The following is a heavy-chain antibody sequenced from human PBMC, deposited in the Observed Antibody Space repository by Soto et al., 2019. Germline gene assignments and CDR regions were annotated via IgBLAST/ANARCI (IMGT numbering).Heavy chain of an antibody. CDR3: ARAVWFGELYYFDY. Sequence: QVQLVQSGAEVKKPGASVKVSCKASXXTFTSYAMHWVRQAPGRRLEWMGWINAGNGNTKYSQKFQGRVTITRDTSASTAYMELSSLRSEDTAVYYCARAVWFGELYYFDYWGQGTLVTVSS. J-gene: IGHJ4*02. CDR1: XXTFTSYA. CDR2: INAGNGNT. V-gene: IGHV1-3*01. D-gene: IGHD3-10*01.